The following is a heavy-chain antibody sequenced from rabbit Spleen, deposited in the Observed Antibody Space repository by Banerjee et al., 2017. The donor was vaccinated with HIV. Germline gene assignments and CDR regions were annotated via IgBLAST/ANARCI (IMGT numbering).Heavy chain of an antibody. CDR2: ILGRSSGAA. CDR1: GFDFSRGYD. V-gene: IGHV1S45*01. J-gene: IGHJ4*01. D-gene: IGHD4-2*01. Sequence: QEQLGESGGGLVKPGASLTLTCKSSGFDFSRGYDMRWVRQAPGKGLEWIGCILGRSSGAAYYANWAKGRLTISETSSTTVTLQMASLTTADTATYFCARDVGIDVYRFSLWGPGTLVTVS. CDR3: ARDVGIDVYRFSL.